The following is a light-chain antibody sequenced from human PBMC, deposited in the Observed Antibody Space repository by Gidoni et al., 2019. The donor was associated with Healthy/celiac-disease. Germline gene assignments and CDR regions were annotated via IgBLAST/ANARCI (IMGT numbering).Light chain of an antibody. CDR1: QSISSY. J-gene: IGKJ1*01. V-gene: IGKV1-39*01. Sequence: DIQMTQPPSSLSVSVGIRVTITCRASQSISSYLNWYQQKPGKAPKLLIYAASSLQSGVPSRFSGSGSGTDFTLTISSLQPEDFATYYCQQSYSTPRAFGQGTKVEIK. CDR3: QQSYSTPRA. CDR2: AAS.